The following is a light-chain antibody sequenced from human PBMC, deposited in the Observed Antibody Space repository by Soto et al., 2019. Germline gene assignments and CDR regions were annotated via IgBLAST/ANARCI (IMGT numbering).Light chain of an antibody. CDR2: EGS. CDR1: SSDVGSNDL. CDR3: CTYARSNTFYLL. J-gene: IGLJ2*01. Sequence: QSALTQPASVSGSPGQSITISCTGTSSDVGSNDLVSWYQQQPGKVPKFIIYEGSKRPSGVSNRFSGSKSGNTASLTISGLQAEDEAEYYCCTYARSNTFYLLFGGGTKLTVL. V-gene: IGLV2-23*03.